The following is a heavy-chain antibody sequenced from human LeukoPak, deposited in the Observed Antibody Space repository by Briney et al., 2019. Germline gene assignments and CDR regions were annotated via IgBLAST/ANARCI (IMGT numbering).Heavy chain of an antibody. CDR3: AKGLYGSGSYPDY. Sequence: GGSLRLSCAASGFTVSSNFMSWVRQAPGKGLEWVSVIYSNGRTTYADSVKGRFIISRDNSKNTLNLQMNSLRDEDTAVYYCAKGLYGSGSYPDYWGQGTLVTVSS. D-gene: IGHD3-10*01. CDR1: GFTVSSNF. V-gene: IGHV3-66*01. CDR2: IYSNGRT. J-gene: IGHJ4*02.